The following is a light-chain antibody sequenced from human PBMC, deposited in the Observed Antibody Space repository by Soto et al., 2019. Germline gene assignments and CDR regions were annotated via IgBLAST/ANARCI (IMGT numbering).Light chain of an antibody. V-gene: IGKV3-20*01. Sequence: EIVLTQSPGTLSLSPGERATLSCRASQSVADNLIAWYQQKPCQAPRLLVYLASSRATGIPDRFIGSGSVTVFSLTISRLEPEDFSVYYCQQFGSSPSTFGQGTKVEIK. J-gene: IGKJ2*01. CDR3: QQFGSSPST. CDR2: LAS. CDR1: QSVADNL.